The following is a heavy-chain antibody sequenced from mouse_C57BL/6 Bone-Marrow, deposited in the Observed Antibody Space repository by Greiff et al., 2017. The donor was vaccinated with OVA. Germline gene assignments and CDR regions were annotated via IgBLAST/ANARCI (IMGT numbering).Heavy chain of an antibody. CDR3: AREYGSSRRYFDV. V-gene: IGHV1-72*01. Sequence: QVQLQQPGAELVKPGASVKLSCKASGYTFTSYWMHWVKQRPGRGLEWIVRIDPNSVVTKYNEKFKSKATLTVDKPSRIAYMQLSSLTSEDAAVYYCAREYGSSRRYFDVWGTGTTVTVSS. J-gene: IGHJ1*03. D-gene: IGHD1-1*01. CDR1: GYTFTSYW. CDR2: IDPNSVVT.